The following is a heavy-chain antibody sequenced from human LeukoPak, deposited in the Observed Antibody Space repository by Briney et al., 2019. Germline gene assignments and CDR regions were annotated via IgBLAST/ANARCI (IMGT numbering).Heavy chain of an antibody. D-gene: IGHD1-26*01. V-gene: IGHV5-51*01. CDR2: IYPGDSDT. J-gene: IGHJ6*02. CDR1: GYSFTSYW. Sequence: GESLKISCKGSGYSFTSYWIGWVRQMPGKGLEWMGIIYPGDSDTRYSPSFQGQVTISAAKSISTAYLQWSSLKASDTAMYYCARHSGSYYPCMDVWGQGTTVTVSS. CDR3: ARHSGSYYPCMDV.